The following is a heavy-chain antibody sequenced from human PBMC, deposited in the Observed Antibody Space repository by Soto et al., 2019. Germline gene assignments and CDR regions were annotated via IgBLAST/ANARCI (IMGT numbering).Heavy chain of an antibody. V-gene: IGHV3-23*01. Sequence: GGSLRLSCVASGFSISTHALTWVRQAPGKGLEWVSSFSGRSGDTYYAASVKGRFAISGDSSKNTVILQMNNLRADDTALYYCARDSSAWPNYFDSWGQGIQVTVSS. J-gene: IGHJ4*02. CDR3: ARDSSAWPNYFDS. CDR1: GFSISTHA. CDR2: FSGRSGDT. D-gene: IGHD6-19*01.